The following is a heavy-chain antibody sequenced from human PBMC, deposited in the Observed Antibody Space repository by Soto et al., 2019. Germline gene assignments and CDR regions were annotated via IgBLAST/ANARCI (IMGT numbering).Heavy chain of an antibody. Sequence: SETLFLTCAVSGGSISSSNWWSWVRQPPGKGLEWIGEIYHSGSTNYNPSLKSRVTISVDKSKNQFSLKLSSVTAADTAVYYCARDVEYSSSSGAFDIWGQGTMVTVSS. V-gene: IGHV4-4*02. CDR2: IYHSGST. J-gene: IGHJ3*02. CDR1: GGSISSSNW. CDR3: ARDVEYSSSSGAFDI. D-gene: IGHD6-6*01.